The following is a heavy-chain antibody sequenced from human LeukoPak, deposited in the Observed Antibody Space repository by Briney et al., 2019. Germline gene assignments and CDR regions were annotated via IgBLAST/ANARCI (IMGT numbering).Heavy chain of an antibody. CDR3: ARGVGNWFDP. V-gene: IGHV3-74*01. CDR1: GFTFSNYG. J-gene: IGHJ5*02. CDR2: INSDGSGT. Sequence: GGSLRLSCAASGFTFSNYGMHWVRHAPGKGLVWVSRINSDGSGTTDSVKGRFTISRDNAKNMLYLQVNSLRAEDTAVYYCARGVGNWFDPWGQGTLVTVSS.